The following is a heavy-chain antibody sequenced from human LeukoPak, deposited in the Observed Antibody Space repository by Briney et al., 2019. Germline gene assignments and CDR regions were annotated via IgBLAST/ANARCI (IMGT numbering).Heavy chain of an antibody. Sequence: GESLKISCKGSGYSFTSYWIGWVRQMPGKGLEWMGIIYPGDSDTRYSPSFQGQVTISAVKSISTAYLQWSSLKASDTAMYYCARRGAAPSRGNWFDPWGQGTLVTVSS. CDR1: GYSFTSYW. V-gene: IGHV5-51*01. J-gene: IGHJ5*02. CDR2: IYPGDSDT. D-gene: IGHD6-13*01. CDR3: ARRGAAPSRGNWFDP.